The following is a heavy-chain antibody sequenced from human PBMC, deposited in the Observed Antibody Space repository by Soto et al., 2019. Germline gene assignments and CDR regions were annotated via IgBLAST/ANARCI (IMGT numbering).Heavy chain of an antibody. CDR1: GYSFTSYW. CDR3: ARGNTYYYDSSGYYWDDY. V-gene: IGHV5-10-1*01. J-gene: IGHJ4*02. Sequence: GESLKISCKGSGYSFTSYWISWVRQMPGKGLEWMGRIDPSDSYTNYSPSFQGHVTISADKSISTAYLQWSSLKASDTAMYYCARGNTYYYDSSGYYWDDYWGQGTLVTVSS. D-gene: IGHD3-22*01. CDR2: IDPSDSYT.